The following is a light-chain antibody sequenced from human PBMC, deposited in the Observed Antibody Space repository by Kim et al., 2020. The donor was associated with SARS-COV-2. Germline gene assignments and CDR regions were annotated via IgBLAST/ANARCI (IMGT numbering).Light chain of an antibody. V-gene: IGLV3-21*04. Sequence: SYELTQPPSVSVVPGKTARITCGGNNIGSKSVHWYQQKPGQAPVLVIYYDSDRPSGIPERFSGSNSGNTATLTISRVEAGDEADDYCQAWDSSSDHPLFG. CDR2: YDS. CDR1: NIGSKS. J-gene: IGLJ3*02. CDR3: QAWDSSSDHPL.